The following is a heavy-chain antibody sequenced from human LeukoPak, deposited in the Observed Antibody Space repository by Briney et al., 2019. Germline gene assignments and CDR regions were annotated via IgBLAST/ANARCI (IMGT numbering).Heavy chain of an antibody. J-gene: IGHJ3*02. CDR1: GGSFSGYY. CDR3: ARPNIAVAGTASAFDI. D-gene: IGHD6-19*01. Sequence: PSETLSLTCAVYGGSFSGYYWSWIRQPPGKGLEWIGEINHSGSTNYNPSLKSRVTISVDTSKNQFSLKQSSVTAADTAVYYCARPNIAVAGTASAFDIWGQGTMVTVSS. CDR2: INHSGST. V-gene: IGHV4-34*01.